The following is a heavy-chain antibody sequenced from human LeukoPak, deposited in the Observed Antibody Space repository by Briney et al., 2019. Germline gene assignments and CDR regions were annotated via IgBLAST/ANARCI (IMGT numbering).Heavy chain of an antibody. D-gene: IGHD5-12*01. V-gene: IGHV3-73*01. CDR2: IRSKANSYAT. J-gene: IGHJ6*03. CDR3: TRPRYGATGDDYYYYMDV. Sequence: PGGSLRLSCAASGFSFSTYAMSWVRQASGKGLEWVGRIRSKANSYATAYAASVKGRFTISRDDSKNTAYLQMNSLKTEDTAVYYCTRPRYGATGDDYYYYMDVWGKGTTVTVSS. CDR1: GFSFSTYA.